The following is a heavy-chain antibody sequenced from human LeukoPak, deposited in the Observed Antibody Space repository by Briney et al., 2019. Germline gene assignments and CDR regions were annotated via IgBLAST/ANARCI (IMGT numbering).Heavy chain of an antibody. J-gene: IGHJ4*02. Sequence: SVKVSCKASGGTFSSYAISWVRQAPGQGLEWMGGIIPIFGTANYAQKFQGRVTITADESTSTAYMELSSLKPEDTALYYCAKDGDYTDSSVPLWGQGTRVTVS. CDR3: AKDGDYTDSSVPL. V-gene: IGHV1-69*13. CDR1: GGTFSSYA. D-gene: IGHD3-22*01. CDR2: IIPIFGTA.